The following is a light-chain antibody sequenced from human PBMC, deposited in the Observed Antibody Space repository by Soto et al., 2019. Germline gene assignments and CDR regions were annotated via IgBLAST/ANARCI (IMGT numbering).Light chain of an antibody. V-gene: IGKV2-28*01. CDR3: MQALQAPLT. CDR1: QSLLGINGYNY. Sequence: VMTQSPLSLPVTPRQPTSISCRSSQSLLGINGYNYLDWYLQKPGQSPQLLIYVGSIRASGVPDRFSGGGSDTDFTLKISRVEAEDVGLYYCMQALQAPLTFGQGTKV. J-gene: IGKJ1*01. CDR2: VGS.